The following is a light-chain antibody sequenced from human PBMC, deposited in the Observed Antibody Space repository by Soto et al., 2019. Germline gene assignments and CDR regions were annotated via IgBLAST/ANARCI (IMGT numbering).Light chain of an antibody. CDR3: QESETFSGT. V-gene: IGKV1-5*01. CDR1: QRVSGW. Sequence: IQLTPPPYTLSASVGATVTVSCRASQRVSGWLAWYHQKPGDAPTHLHYDTSALPRRAPYCCSGSGSWTIFTLTIAVLQPDDFATYCCQESETFSGTLGPGTKVDSK. J-gene: IGKJ1*01. CDR2: DTS.